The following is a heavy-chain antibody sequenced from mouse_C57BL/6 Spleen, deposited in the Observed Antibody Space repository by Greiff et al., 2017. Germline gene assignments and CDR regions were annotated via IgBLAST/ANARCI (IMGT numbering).Heavy chain of an antibody. CDR2: IYPGSGST. CDR1: GYTFTSYW. J-gene: IGHJ2*01. D-gene: IGHD1-1*01. CDR3: ATFITTVEYYFDY. Sequence: VQLQQSGAELVKPGASVKMSCKASGYTFTSYWITWVKQRPGQGLEWIGDIYPGSGSTNYNEKFKSKATLTVDTSSSTAYMQLSSLTSEDSAVYYCATFITTVEYYFDYWGQGTTLTVSS. V-gene: IGHV1-55*01.